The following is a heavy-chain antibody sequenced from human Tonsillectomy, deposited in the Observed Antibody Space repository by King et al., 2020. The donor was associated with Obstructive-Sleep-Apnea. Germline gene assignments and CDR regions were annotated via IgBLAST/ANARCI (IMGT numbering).Heavy chain of an antibody. CDR2: IYYSGST. V-gene: IGHV4-39*07. J-gene: IGHJ4*02. Sequence: LPLQESGPGLVKPSETLSLTCTVSGGSISSSSYYWGWIRQPPGKGLEWIGSIYYSGSTYYNPSLKSRVTISVDTSKNQFSLKLSSVTAADTAVYYCARAVIAVAGTLDYWGQGTLVTVSS. CDR1: GGSISSSSYY. D-gene: IGHD6-19*01. CDR3: ARAVIAVAGTLDY.